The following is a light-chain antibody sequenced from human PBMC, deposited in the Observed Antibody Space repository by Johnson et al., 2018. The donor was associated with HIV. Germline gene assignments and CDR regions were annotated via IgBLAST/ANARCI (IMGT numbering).Light chain of an antibody. J-gene: IGLJ1*01. V-gene: IGLV1-51*01. CDR1: SSNIGNNY. CDR3: GRWDDSLSPSV. CDR2: DNN. Sequence: QSVLTQPPSVSAAPGQKVTISCSGSSSNIGNNYVSWYQQLPGTAPKLLIYDNNKRPSGIPDRFSGSKSGTSATLGITGLQTGDEADYYCGRWDDSLSPSVFGTGPKVTVL.